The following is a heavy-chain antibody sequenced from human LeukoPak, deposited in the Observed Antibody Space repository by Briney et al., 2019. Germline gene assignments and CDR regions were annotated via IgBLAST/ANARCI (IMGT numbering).Heavy chain of an antibody. CDR2: ISGSGGST. CDR3: AKGGAYYDFWSGFSEDY. Sequence: GGSLRLSCAASGFTFSSYAMSWVRQAPGKGLEWVSAISGSGGSTYYADSVKGRFTISRDNSKNTLYLQMNSLRAEDTAVYYCAKGGAYYDFWSGFSEDYWGQGTLVTVSS. CDR1: GFTFSSYA. J-gene: IGHJ4*02. V-gene: IGHV3-23*01. D-gene: IGHD3-3*01.